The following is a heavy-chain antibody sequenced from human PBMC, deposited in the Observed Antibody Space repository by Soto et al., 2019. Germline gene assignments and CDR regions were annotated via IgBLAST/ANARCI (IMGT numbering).Heavy chain of an antibody. D-gene: IGHD3-22*01. Sequence: PGGSLRLSCAASGFTFSSYWMTWVRQAPGKGLEWVSAISGSGGSTYYADSVKGRFTISRDNSKNTLYLQMNSLRAEDTAVYYCAKDEAYYDISGYYYYSGMDVWGQDTTVTISS. CDR2: ISGSGGST. CDR1: GFTFSSYW. J-gene: IGHJ6*02. V-gene: IGHV3-23*01. CDR3: AKDEAYYDISGYYYYSGMDV.